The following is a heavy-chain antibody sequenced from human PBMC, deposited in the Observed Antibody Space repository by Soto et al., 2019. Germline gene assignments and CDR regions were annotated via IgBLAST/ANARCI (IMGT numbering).Heavy chain of an antibody. Sequence: PGESLKISCKGSGYSFTSYWIGWVRQMPRKGLEWMGIIYPGDSDTKYNPSFQGQVTISVDKSLRTAYLQWSGLKASDTAMYYCVREYTSSLTFDYWGQGTLVTVSS. J-gene: IGHJ4*02. V-gene: IGHV5-51*01. CDR2: IYPGDSDT. CDR1: GYSFTSYW. CDR3: VREYTSSLTFDY. D-gene: IGHD2-2*01.